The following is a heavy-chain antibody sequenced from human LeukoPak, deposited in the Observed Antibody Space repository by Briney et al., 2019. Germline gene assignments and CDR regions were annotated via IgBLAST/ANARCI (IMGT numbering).Heavy chain of an antibody. CDR2: IYSGGST. V-gene: IGHV3-53*01. CDR3: ARGVGGGYSYGLDAFDI. D-gene: IGHD5-18*01. J-gene: IGHJ3*02. Sequence: GGSLRLSCAASGFTVSSNYMSWVRQAPGKGLEWVSVIYSGGSTHYADSVKGRFTISRDNSKNTLYLQMNSLRAEDTAVYYCARGVGGGYSYGLDAFDIWGQGTMVTVSS. CDR1: GFTVSSNY.